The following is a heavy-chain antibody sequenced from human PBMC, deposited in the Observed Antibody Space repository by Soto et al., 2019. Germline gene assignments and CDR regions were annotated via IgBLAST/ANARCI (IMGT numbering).Heavy chain of an antibody. CDR1: GGSISSYY. J-gene: IGHJ6*02. CDR3: ARWRDYYYYYYGMDV. D-gene: IGHD2-21*02. CDR2: IYYSGST. V-gene: IGHV4-59*01. Sequence: PSETLSLTCTVSGGSISSYYWSWIRQPPGKGLEWIGYIYYSGSTNYNPSLKSRVTISVDTSKNQFSLKLSSVTAADTAVYYCARWRDYYYYYYGMDVWGQGTTVTVSS.